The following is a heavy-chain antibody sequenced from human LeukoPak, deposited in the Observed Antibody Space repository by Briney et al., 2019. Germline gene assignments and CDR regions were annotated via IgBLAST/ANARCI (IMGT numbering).Heavy chain of an antibody. CDR3: AKVSRDSSGWYWFDP. CDR1: GFTFSSYW. V-gene: IGHV3-23*01. D-gene: IGHD6-19*01. CDR2: ISGSGGST. J-gene: IGHJ5*02. Sequence: PGGSLRLSCAASGFTFSSYWMHWVRQAPGKGLVWVSAISGSGGSTYYADSVKGRFTISRDNSKNTLYLQMNSLRAEDTAVYYCAKVSRDSSGWYWFDPWGQGTLVTVSS.